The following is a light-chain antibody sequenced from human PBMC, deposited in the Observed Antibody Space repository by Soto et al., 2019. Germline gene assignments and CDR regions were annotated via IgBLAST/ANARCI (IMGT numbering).Light chain of an antibody. J-gene: IGLJ2*01. V-gene: IGLV1-40*01. CDR3: QSYDSSLSVV. CDR2: GNS. CDR1: SSNIGAGYD. Sequence: QSALTQPPSVSGAPGQRVTISCTGSSSNIGAGYDVYWYQQLPGTAPKLLIYGNSNRPSGVPDRFSGSKSGTSASLAITGLQAEDEADYYCQSYDSSLSVVFGGGTKVTVL.